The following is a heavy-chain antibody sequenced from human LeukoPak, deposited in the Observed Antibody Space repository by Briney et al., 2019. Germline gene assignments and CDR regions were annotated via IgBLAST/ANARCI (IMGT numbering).Heavy chain of an antibody. CDR1: GGSISSGGYY. CDR2: IYYSGST. J-gene: IGHJ4*02. D-gene: IGHD3-10*01. V-gene: IGHV4-31*03. CDR3: ARVRAGALWFYDY. Sequence: SQTLSLTCTVSGGSISSGGYYWSWIRQHPGKGLEWIGYIYYSGSTNYNPSLKSRVTMSVDTSKNQFSLKLSSVTAADTAVYYCARVRAGALWFYDYWGQGTLVTVSS.